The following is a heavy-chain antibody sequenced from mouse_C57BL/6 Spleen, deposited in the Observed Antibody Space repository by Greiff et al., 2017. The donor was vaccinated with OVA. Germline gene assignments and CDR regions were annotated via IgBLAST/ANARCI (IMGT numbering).Heavy chain of an antibody. D-gene: IGHD2-2*01. CDR1: GYTFTSYW. Sequence: QVQLQQPGAELVKPGASVKLSCKASGYTFTSYWMQWVKQRPGQGLEWIGEIDPSDSYTNYNQKFKGKATLTVDTSSSTAYMQLSSLTSEDSAVYYCARGFYYGYDVRSPYFDYWGQGTTLTVSS. J-gene: IGHJ2*01. CDR2: IDPSDSYT. CDR3: ARGFYYGYDVRSPYFDY. V-gene: IGHV1-50*01.